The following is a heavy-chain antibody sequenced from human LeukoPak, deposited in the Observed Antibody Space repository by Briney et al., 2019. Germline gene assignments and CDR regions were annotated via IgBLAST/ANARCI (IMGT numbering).Heavy chain of an antibody. CDR1: GFTFDDYG. V-gene: IGHV3-21*04. CDR2: ISSSSSYI. CDR3: AKDTGYYYDSSNYLGY. D-gene: IGHD3-22*01. J-gene: IGHJ4*02. Sequence: GGSLRLSCAASGFTFDDYGMSWVRQAPGKGLEWVSSISSSSSYIYYADSVKGRFTISRDNAKNSLYLQLNSLRAEDTTLYYCAKDTGYYYDSSNYLGYWGQGTLVTVSS.